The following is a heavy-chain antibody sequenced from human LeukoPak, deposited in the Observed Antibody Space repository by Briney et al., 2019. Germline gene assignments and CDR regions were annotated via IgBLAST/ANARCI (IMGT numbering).Heavy chain of an antibody. CDR2: IYYSGST. J-gene: IGHJ6*03. CDR3: ARDLRSGSYYRYYYYMDV. V-gene: IGHV4-59*01. CDR1: GGSISSYY. Sequence: SETLSLTCTVSGGSISSYYWSWIRQPPGKGLEWIGYIYYSGSTNYNPSLKSRVTISAATSKNQFSLKLSSVTAADTAVYYCARDLRSGSYYRYYYYMDVWGKGTTVTVSS. D-gene: IGHD1-26*01.